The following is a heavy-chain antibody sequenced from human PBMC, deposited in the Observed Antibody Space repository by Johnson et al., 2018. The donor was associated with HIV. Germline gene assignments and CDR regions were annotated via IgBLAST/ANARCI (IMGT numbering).Heavy chain of an antibody. CDR2: ISWNSGSI. CDR1: GFTFDDYA. V-gene: IGHV3-9*01. Sequence: VQLVESGGGVVQPGRSLRLSCAASGFTFDDYAMHWVRQAPGKGLEWVSGISWNSGSIGYADSVKGRFTISRDNSKNTLYLQMNSLRAEDTAVYYCASTGSGSDDAFDIWGQGTMVTVSS. J-gene: IGHJ3*02. CDR3: ASTGSGSDDAFDI. D-gene: IGHD3-10*01.